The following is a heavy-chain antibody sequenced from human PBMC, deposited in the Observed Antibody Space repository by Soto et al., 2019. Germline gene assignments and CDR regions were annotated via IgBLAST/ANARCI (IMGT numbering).Heavy chain of an antibody. V-gene: IGHV3-48*02. CDR1: GFSFSSYS. D-gene: IGHD3-9*01. CDR3: VRQYYDSLTGYYRWFDP. J-gene: IGHJ5*02. Sequence: EVQLMESGGGLVQPGGALRLSCAASGFSFSSYSMNWVRQAPGKGLEWISYISSSSSTIYYADSVKGRFTINRHNAKKSVYLQMNSLRDEDTAVYYCVRQYYDSLTGYYRWFDPWGQGTQVSVSS. CDR2: ISSSSSTI.